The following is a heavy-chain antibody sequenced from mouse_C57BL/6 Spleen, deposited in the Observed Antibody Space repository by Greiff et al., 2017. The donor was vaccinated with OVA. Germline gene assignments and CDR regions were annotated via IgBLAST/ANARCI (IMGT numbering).Heavy chain of an antibody. Sequence: ESGPGLVKPSQSLSLTCSVTGYSITSGYYWNWIRQFPGNKLEWMGYISYDGSNNYNPSLKNRISITRDTSKNQFFLKLNSVTTEDTATYYCARLYYYGSDYWGQGTTLTVSS. CDR1: GYSITSGYY. CDR2: ISYDGSN. J-gene: IGHJ2*01. CDR3: ARLYYYGSDY. D-gene: IGHD1-1*01. V-gene: IGHV3-6*01.